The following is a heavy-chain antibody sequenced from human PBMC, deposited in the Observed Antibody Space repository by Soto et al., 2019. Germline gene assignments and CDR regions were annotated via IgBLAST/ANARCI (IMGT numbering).Heavy chain of an antibody. CDR2: ISSEGATT. Sequence: QAGGSLRLSCSVSGFIFSSYATHWVRQAPGKGLQYVASISSEGATTYYADSVKGRFIISRDNSKNTLYLQMSSLRAEDTAVYYCVKDRYVDYWGQGILVTVSS. CDR1: GFIFSSYA. J-gene: IGHJ4*02. V-gene: IGHV3-64D*06. CDR3: VKDRYVDY.